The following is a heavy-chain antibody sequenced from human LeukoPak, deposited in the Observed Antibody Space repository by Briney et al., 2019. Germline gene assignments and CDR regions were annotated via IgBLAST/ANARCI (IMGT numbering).Heavy chain of an antibody. Sequence: GASVKVSCKASGYTFTGYYMHWVRQAPGQGLEWMGWINPNSGGTNYAQKFQGRVTMTRDTSISTAYMELSSLRSEDTAVYYCATVKVVYGGLEYYFDYWGQGTLVTVSS. J-gene: IGHJ4*02. CDR2: INPNSGGT. V-gene: IGHV1-2*02. CDR3: ATVKVVYGGLEYYFDY. CDR1: GYTFTGYY. D-gene: IGHD4-17*01.